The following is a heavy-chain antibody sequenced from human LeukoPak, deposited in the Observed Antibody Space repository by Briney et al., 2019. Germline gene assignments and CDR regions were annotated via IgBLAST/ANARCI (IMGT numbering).Heavy chain of an antibody. Sequence: SETLSLTCAVYGGSFSGYYWSWIRQHPGKGLEWIGYIYYSGSTYYNPSLKSRVTISVDTSKNQFSLKLSSVTAADTAVYYCARVGLGRMDYFDYWGQGTLVTVSS. D-gene: IGHD7-27*01. CDR1: GGSFSGYY. CDR2: IYYSGST. CDR3: ARVGLGRMDYFDY. V-gene: IGHV4-31*11. J-gene: IGHJ4*02.